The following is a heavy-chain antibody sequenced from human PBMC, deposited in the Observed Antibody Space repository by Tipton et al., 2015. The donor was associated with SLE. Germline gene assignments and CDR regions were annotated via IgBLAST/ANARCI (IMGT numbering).Heavy chain of an antibody. CDR3: ARGGLTYGYYYYMDV. V-gene: IGHV4-34*01. Sequence: TLSLTCAVYGGSFSSYYWSWIRQPPGKGLEWIGEINHSGSTNYNPSLKSRVTISVDTSKNQFSLKLSSVTAAGTAVYYCARGGLTYGYYYYMDVWGKGTTVTVSS. CDR2: INHSGST. CDR1: GGSFSSYY. D-gene: IGHD4-17*01. J-gene: IGHJ6*03.